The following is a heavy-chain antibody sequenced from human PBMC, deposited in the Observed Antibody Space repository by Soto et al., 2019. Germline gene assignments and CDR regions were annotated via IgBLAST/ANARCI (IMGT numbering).Heavy chain of an antibody. Sequence: SETLSLTCTVSGGSISSYYWSWIRQSPGKGLEWIGYIYYSGSTNCNPSLKSRVTISVDTSKNQFSLKLSSVTAADTAVYYCARVLSEYSSSMIDYWGQGTLVTVSS. CDR3: ARVLSEYSSSMIDY. J-gene: IGHJ4*02. CDR1: GGSISSYY. CDR2: IYYSGST. V-gene: IGHV4-59*01. D-gene: IGHD6-6*01.